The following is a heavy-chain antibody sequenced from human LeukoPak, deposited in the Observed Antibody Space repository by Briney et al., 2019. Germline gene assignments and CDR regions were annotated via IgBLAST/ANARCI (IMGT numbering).Heavy chain of an antibody. CDR3: AREFHRSSFDY. CDR1: GSAFSDCH. V-gene: IGHV1-2*04. Sequence: GASVKVSCKASGSAFSDCHVHWVRQAPGHRLEWMGWFNPYIGVTKYAQKFAGWVTITRDTSISPAYIALSRRRADDAAIYYCAREFHRSSFDYWGQGTLVTVSS. J-gene: IGHJ4*02. CDR2: FNPYIGVT. D-gene: IGHD1-26*01.